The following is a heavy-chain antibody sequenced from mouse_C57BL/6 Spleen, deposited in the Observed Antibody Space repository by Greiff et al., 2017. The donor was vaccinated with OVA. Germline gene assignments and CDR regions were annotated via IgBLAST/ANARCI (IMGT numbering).Heavy chain of an antibody. D-gene: IGHD2-4*01. CDR3: ARSDYDYAAWFAY. V-gene: IGHV1-7*01. CDR1: GYTFTSYW. Sequence: QVQLKESGAELAKPGASVKLSCKASGYTFTSYWMHWVKQRPGQGLEWIGYINPSSGYTKYNQKFKDKATLTADKSSSTAYMQLSSLTYEDSAVYYCARSDYDYAAWFAYWGQGTLVTVSA. CDR2: INPSSGYT. J-gene: IGHJ3*01.